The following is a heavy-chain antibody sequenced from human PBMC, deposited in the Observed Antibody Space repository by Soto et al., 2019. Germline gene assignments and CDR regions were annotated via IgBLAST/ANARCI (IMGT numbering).Heavy chain of an antibody. J-gene: IGHJ4*02. CDR1: GYTFTSYG. D-gene: IGHD1-26*01. CDR2: ISAYNGNT. V-gene: IGHV1-18*04. CDR3: ARTPLYSGSYPFDY. Sequence: GASVKVSCKASGYTFTSYGISWVRQAPGQGLEWMGWISAYNGNTNYAQKLQGRVTMTTDTSTSTAYMELRSLRSDDTAVYYCARTPLYSGSYPFDYWGQGTLVTVSS.